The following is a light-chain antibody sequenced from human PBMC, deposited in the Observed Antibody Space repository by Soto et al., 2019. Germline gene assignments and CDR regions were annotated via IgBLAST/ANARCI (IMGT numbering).Light chain of an antibody. V-gene: IGLV2-8*01. Sequence: QSALTQPPSASGSPGQSVTISCTGTSSDVGDHNLVSWYQQYPGKAPKLLIYQVTNRASGVPNRFSGSKSGNTASLTVSGLQXEDEADYYCSSYAGSDNYVFGTGTKLTVL. CDR2: QVT. CDR1: SSDVGDHNL. CDR3: SSYAGSDNYV. J-gene: IGLJ1*01.